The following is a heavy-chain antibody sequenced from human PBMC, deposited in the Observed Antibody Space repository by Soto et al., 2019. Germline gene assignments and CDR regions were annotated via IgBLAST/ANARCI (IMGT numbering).Heavy chain of an antibody. V-gene: IGHV3-30*03. CDR3: ARDGEESSSSWYRYYYYYYYGMDV. CDR2: ISYDGSNK. J-gene: IGHJ6*02. Sequence: GGSLRLSCAASGFTFSSYGMHWVRQAPGKGLEWVAVISYDGSNKYYADSVKGRFTISRDNSKNTLYLQMNSLRAEDTAVYYCARDGEESSSSWYRYYYYYYYGMDVWGQGTTVTVSS. D-gene: IGHD6-13*01. CDR1: GFTFSSYG.